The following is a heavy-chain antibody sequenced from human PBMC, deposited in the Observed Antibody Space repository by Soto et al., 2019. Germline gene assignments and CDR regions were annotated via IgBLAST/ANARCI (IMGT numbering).Heavy chain of an antibody. CDR2: IYYSGST. D-gene: IGHD6-19*01. CDR1: GGSISSGGYY. J-gene: IGHJ5*02. CDR3: ASEAVAGTNWFDP. Sequence: PSETLSLTCAVSGGSISSGGYYWSWIRQPPGKGLEWIGYIYYSGSTYYNPSLKSRVTISVDTSKNQFSLKLSSVTAADTAVYYCASEAVAGTNWFDPWGQGTLVTVSS. V-gene: IGHV4-31*11.